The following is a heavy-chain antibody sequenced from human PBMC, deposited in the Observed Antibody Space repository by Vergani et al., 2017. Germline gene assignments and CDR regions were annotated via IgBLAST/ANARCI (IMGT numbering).Heavy chain of an antibody. Sequence: QVQLVESGGGVVQPGGSLRLSCAASGFTFNSYGMHWVRQAPGKGLEWVAVISYDGSNKYYADSVKGRFTISRDNSKNTLYLQMNSLRAEDTAVYYCADLYGDDGFSPFWGQGTLVTVSS. CDR1: GFTFNSYG. CDR3: ADLYGDDGFSPF. D-gene: IGHD2-21*01. V-gene: IGHV3-30*03. CDR2: ISYDGSNK. J-gene: IGHJ4*02.